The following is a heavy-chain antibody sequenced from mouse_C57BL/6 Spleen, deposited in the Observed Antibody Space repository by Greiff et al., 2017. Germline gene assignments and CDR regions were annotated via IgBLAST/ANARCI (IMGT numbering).Heavy chain of an antibody. CDR1: GYSFTSYY. CDR2: IYPGSGNT. D-gene: IGHD3-2*02. V-gene: IGHV1-66*01. Sequence: QVQLQQSGPELVKPGASVKISCKASGYSFTSYYIHWVKQRPGQGLEWIGWIYPGSGNTKYNEKFKGKATLTADTSSSTAYMQLSSLTSEDSAVYYCARDSSGYAMDYWGQGTSGTVSS. CDR3: ARDSSGYAMDY. J-gene: IGHJ4*01.